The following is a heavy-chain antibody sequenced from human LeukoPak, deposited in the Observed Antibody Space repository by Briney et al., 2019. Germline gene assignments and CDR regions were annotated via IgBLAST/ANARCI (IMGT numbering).Heavy chain of an antibody. Sequence: SETLSLTCTVSGGSVSSGSYYWSWIRQPPGKGLEWIGYIYYSGSTNYNPSLKSRVTISVDTSKNQFSLKLSSVTAADTAVYYCARDYYYGSGNYYDGGYFDYWGQRTLVTVSS. V-gene: IGHV4-61*01. CDR3: ARDYYYGSGNYYDGGYFDY. J-gene: IGHJ4*02. CDR1: GGSVSSGSYY. D-gene: IGHD3-10*01. CDR2: IYYSGST.